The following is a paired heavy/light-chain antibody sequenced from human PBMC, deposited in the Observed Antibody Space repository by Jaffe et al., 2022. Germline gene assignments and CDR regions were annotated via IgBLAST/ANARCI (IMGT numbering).Heavy chain of an antibody. Sequence: QVHLVQSGAEVKKPGSSVKVSCKASGGTFSTYAINWVRQAPGQGLEWMGGIIPIFGTANYAQNFQGRVTITTDESTGTAYMELSSLRSEDTAVYYCARRRRLYSGYDLGPPDYWGQGTLVTVSS. CDR2: IIPIFGTA. CDR3: ARRRRLYSGYDLGPPDY. D-gene: IGHD5-12*01. CDR1: GGTFSTYA. V-gene: IGHV1-69*05. J-gene: IGHJ4*02.
Light chain of an antibody. V-gene: IGLV2-23*02. CDR3: CSYAGNSTWM. J-gene: IGLJ3*02. CDR1: SSDVGSYNL. Sequence: QSALTQPASVSGSPGQSITISCTGTSSDVGSYNLVSWYEQHPGKAPKLIIYEVSKRPSGVSNRFSGSKSGNTASLTISGLQAEDEADYYCCSYAGNSTWMFGGGTKLTVL. CDR2: EVS.